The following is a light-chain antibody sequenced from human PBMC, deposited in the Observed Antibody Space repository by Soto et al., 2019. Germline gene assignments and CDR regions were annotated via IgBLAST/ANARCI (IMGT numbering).Light chain of an antibody. CDR2: WAS. CDR1: QDVLYRSNNMNY. CDR3: QQYYSAIT. Sequence: DIVLTQSPDSLAVSLGEMASISCKSSQDVLYRSNNMNYLAWYQQKPGXPPKXLINWASTWESGVPDRFSGSGSGTDFTLTISSLQAEDAGIYYCQQYYSAITFGQGTRLEIK. V-gene: IGKV4-1*01. J-gene: IGKJ5*01.